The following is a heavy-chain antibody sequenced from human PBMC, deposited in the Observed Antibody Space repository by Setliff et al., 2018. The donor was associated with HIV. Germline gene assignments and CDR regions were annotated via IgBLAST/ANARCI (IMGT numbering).Heavy chain of an antibody. Sequence: ASVKVSCKASGSTLTNYHMHWVRQAPGQGLEGMGVINPSGGITTYAQKFQGRVTVTKDTSTSTVYMELRSIRSEDTAVYFCAKEYHAAATGTRVANYFDYWGQGTLVTVSS. CDR3: AKEYHAAATGTRVANYFDY. D-gene: IGHD6-13*01. V-gene: IGHV1-46*01. CDR1: GSTLTNYH. J-gene: IGHJ4*02. CDR2: INPSGGIT.